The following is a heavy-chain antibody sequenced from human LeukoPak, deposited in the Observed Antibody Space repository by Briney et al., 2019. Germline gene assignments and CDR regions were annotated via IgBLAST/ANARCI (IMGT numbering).Heavy chain of an antibody. V-gene: IGHV5-51*01. Sequence: GESLKISCKGSGFSFTTYWIGWVRQMPGRGLEWMGIIYPGDSDARYSPSFQGQVTISADKSISTAYLQWSSLKASDTAIYYCARRDFTSKHFDYWGQGTLVTLSS. CDR1: GFSFTTYW. CDR2: IYPGDSDA. D-gene: IGHD2/OR15-2a*01. CDR3: ARRDFTSKHFDY. J-gene: IGHJ4*02.